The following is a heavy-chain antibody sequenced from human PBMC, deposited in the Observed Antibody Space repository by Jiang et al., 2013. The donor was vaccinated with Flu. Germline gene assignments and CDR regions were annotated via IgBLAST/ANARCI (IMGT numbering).Heavy chain of an antibody. J-gene: IGHJ3*01. V-gene: IGHV4-59*08. CDR2: IQYSGTT. Sequence: LLKPSETLSLACTVFGGSISGYFWSWIRQPPGRGLEWIAYIQYSGTTHYNPSLKSRVTISVDTSKNQFSLKLSSVTAADTAVYYCARHDRRGGAYDVWGQGTMVTVSS. CDR1: GGSISGYF. CDR3: ARHDRRGGAYDV. D-gene: IGHD3-10*01.